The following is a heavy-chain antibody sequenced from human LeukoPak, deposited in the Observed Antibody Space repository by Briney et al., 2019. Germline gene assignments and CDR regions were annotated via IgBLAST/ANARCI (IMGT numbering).Heavy chain of an antibody. J-gene: IGHJ4*02. V-gene: IGHV4-38-2*02. CDR1: GYSISSGYY. Sequence: SETLSLTCTVSGYSISSGYYWGWIRQPPGKGLEWTGSIYHSGSTYYNPSLKSRVTISVDTSKNQFSLKLSSVTAADTAVYYCARIQREFDYWGQGTLVTVSS. CDR2: IYHSGST. CDR3: ARIQREFDY. D-gene: IGHD6-25*01.